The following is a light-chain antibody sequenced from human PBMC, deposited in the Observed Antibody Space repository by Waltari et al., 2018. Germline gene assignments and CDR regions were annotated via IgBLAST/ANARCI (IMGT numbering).Light chain of an antibody. Sequence: DIQMTQSPSSLSASVGDRVTITCRASQSISTYLNWYLQKPGKAPNLLIYAASSLQSGVPSRFSGRGSGTDFTLTISSLQPEDFATYYCQQSYSPLTFGGGTKVEIK. J-gene: IGKJ4*01. CDR1: QSISTY. CDR3: QQSYSPLT. CDR2: AAS. V-gene: IGKV1-39*01.